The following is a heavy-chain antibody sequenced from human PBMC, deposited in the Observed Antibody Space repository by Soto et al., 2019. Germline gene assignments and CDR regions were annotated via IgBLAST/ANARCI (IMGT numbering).Heavy chain of an antibody. CDR2: IKQDGSEK. V-gene: IGHV3-7*05. Sequence: GGSLRLSCAASGSTFSSYWMSWVRQAPGKGLEWVANIKQDGSEKYYVDSVKGRFTISRDNAKNSLYLQMNSLRAEDTAVYYCARVLSGSYINYYYYGMDVWGQGTTVTVSS. J-gene: IGHJ6*02. CDR3: ARVLSGSYINYYYYGMDV. CDR1: GSTFSSYW. D-gene: IGHD1-26*01.